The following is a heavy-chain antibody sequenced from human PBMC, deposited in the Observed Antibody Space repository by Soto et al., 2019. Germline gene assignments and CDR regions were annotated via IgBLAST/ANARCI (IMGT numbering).Heavy chain of an antibody. Sequence: AVKVSCKACGGTFSRYAISWVRQAPGQGLEWMGGIIPIFGTANYAQKFQGRVTITADESTSTAYMELSSLRSEDTAVYYCAATYYYDSSGFFDYWSQGTLVTVSS. D-gene: IGHD3-22*01. CDR1: GGTFSRYA. CDR2: IIPIFGTA. J-gene: IGHJ4*02. V-gene: IGHV1-69*13. CDR3: AATYYYDSSGFFDY.